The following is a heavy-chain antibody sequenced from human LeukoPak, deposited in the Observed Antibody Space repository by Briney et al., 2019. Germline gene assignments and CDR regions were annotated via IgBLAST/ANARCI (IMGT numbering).Heavy chain of an antibody. J-gene: IGHJ6*03. V-gene: IGHV3-23*01. CDR3: AKTRGFWSGYSNYYYMDV. CDR1: GFTFSSYA. Sequence: GGSLRLSCAASGFTFSSYAISWVRPAPGKGLEWVSAICGSGGSTYYADSVKGRFTISRDNSKNTLYLQMNSLRAEDTAVYYCAKTRGFWSGYSNYYYMDVWGKGTTVTVSS. D-gene: IGHD3-3*01. CDR2: ICGSGGST.